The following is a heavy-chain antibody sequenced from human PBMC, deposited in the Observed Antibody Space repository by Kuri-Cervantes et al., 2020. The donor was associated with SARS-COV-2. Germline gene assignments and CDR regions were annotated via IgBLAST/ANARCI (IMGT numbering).Heavy chain of an antibody. J-gene: IGHJ6*02. CDR2: INPNSGGT. CDR1: GYTFTGYY. CDR3: ATDAGYSYGMDV. D-gene: IGHD5-18*01. V-gene: IGHV1-2*02. Sequence: ASVKVSCKASGYTFTGYYMHWVRQAPGQGLEWMGWINPNSGGTNYAQKFQGRVTMTEDTSTDTAYMELSSLRSEDTAVYYCATDAGYSYGMDVWGQGTTVTVSS.